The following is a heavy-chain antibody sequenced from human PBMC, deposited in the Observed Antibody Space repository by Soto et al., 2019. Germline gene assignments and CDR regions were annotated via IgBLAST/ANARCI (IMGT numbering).Heavy chain of an antibody. V-gene: IGHV2-5*01. D-gene: IGHD3-22*01. J-gene: IGHJ5*02. CDR2: IYWNDDK. CDR3: ARITMMDPAGFDP. CDR1: GLSLRTSGVG. Sequence: GAPLVNTTRTLTVPCSFGGLSLRTSGVGGGLVRQPPGKALEWLALIYWNDDKRYSPSLKGRLTITKDTSKNQVVLTMTNMDPVDTATYYCARITMMDPAGFDPWGQGTLVTVSS.